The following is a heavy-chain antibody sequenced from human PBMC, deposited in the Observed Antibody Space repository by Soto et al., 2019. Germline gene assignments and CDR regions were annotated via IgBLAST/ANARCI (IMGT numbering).Heavy chain of an antibody. V-gene: IGHV3-15*07. CDR1: SVSNAW. CDR2: IKSKTDGGTT. D-gene: IGHD2-2*01. Sequence: SVSNAWMNWVRQAPGKGLEWVGRIKSKTDGGTTDYTAPVKGRFTISRDDSKTTLYLQMNSLKTEDTAVYYCTTDWEDIVVVPAAMIGYWGQGTLVTVSS. J-gene: IGHJ4*02. CDR3: TTDWEDIVVVPAAMIGY.